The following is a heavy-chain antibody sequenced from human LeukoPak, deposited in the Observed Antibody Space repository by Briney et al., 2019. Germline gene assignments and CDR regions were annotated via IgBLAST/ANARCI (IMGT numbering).Heavy chain of an antibody. CDR2: INSDGYST. Sequence: PGGYLRLSCVASGFTFSRYWMHWVRQAPGKGLVWVSRINSDGYSTSYADSVEGRFTISRDNAKNTVYLQMNSLRAEDTAVYYCARDRRGYSGYDPGWFDPWGQGTLVTVSS. CDR1: GFTFSRYW. V-gene: IGHV3-74*01. CDR3: ARDRRGYSGYDPGWFDP. J-gene: IGHJ5*02. D-gene: IGHD5-12*01.